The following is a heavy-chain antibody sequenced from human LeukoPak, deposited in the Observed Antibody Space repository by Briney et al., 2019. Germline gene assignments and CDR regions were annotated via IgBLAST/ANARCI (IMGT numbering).Heavy chain of an antibody. CDR2: IYHSGST. J-gene: IGHJ3*02. D-gene: IGHD6-13*01. V-gene: IGHV4-4*02. CDR3: ARDVYSSSWSDAFDI. CDR1: GGSISSSNW. Sequence: SETLSLTCAVSGGSISSSNWWSWVRQPPGKGLEWIGVIYHSGSTNYNPSLKSRVTISVDTSKNQFSLKLSSVTAADTAVYYCARDVYSSSWSDAFDIWGQGTMVTVSS.